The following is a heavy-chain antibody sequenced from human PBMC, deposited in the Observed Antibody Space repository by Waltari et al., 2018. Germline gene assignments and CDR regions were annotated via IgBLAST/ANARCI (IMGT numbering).Heavy chain of an antibody. CDR3: TRGGNYDFWSHSPFVDP. J-gene: IGHJ5*02. V-gene: IGHV4-34*01. Sequence: QVQLQQWGAGLLKPSETLSLTCSVSGASFSAYYWVWVRHVPGKGLEWIGQVRHPGNTNYDPSLQSRVAISIDTTSKQFSLKVFSVTAADTGLYFCTRGGNYDFWSHSPFVDPWGQGTQVIVSS. D-gene: IGHD3-3*01. CDR1: GASFSAYY. CDR2: VRHPGNT.